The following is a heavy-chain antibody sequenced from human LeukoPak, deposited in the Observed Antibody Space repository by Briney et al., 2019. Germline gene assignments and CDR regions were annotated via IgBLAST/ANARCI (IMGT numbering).Heavy chain of an antibody. J-gene: IGHJ4*02. V-gene: IGHV1-69*06. CDR2: IIPIFGTA. CDR3: ARDLHYYDSSGYYWGFDC. D-gene: IGHD3-22*01. Sequence: SVKVSCKASGGTFSSYAISWVRQAPGQGLEWMGGIIPIFGTANYAQKFQGRVTITADKSTSTAYMELSSLRSEDTAVYYCARDLHYYDSSGYYWGFDCWGQGALVTVSS. CDR1: GGTFSSYA.